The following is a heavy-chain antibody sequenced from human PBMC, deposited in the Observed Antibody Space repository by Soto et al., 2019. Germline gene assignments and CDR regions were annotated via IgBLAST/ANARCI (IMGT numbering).Heavy chain of an antibody. Sequence: QVQLVESGGGVVQPGRSLRLSCAASGFTFSSYGMHWVRQAPGKGLEWVAVIWYDGSNKYYADSVKGRFTISRDNSKNTLDLQMNSLRAEDTAVYYCARAPYGSGPVPGYYGMDVWGQGTTVTVSS. J-gene: IGHJ6*02. V-gene: IGHV3-33*01. CDR1: GFTFSSYG. CDR2: IWYDGSNK. CDR3: ARAPYGSGPVPGYYGMDV. D-gene: IGHD3-10*01.